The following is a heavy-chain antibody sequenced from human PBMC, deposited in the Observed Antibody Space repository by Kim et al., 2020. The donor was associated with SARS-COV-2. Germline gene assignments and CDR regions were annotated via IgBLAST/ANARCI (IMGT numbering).Heavy chain of an antibody. J-gene: IGHJ4*02. CDR2: ISGSSNYI. CDR3: ARGSLYGSGSTFDF. D-gene: IGHD3-10*01. V-gene: IGHV3-11*05. Sequence: GGSLRLSCVVSGFTFSDYYMNWIRQAPGKGLEWVSHISGSSNYINYADSLKGRFTISRDNAKKSLSLQMSSLRVEDTAVYYCARGSLYGSGSTFDFWGQGILVTVSS. CDR1: GFTFSDYY.